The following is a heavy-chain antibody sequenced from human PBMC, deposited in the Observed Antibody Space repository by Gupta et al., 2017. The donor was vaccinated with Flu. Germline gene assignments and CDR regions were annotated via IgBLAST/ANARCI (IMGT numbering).Heavy chain of an antibody. Sequence: QAHLQQWGAGLLKPSETLSLTCAVYNASLSGSYWSWIRQPPGKGPEWIGEIDHSGGTNYNPSLKSRVTMSVDTSKNQFSLNLYSVTAADTAIYYCTRLGGFTVGYNWFDPWGQGTLVTVSS. CDR2: IDHSGGT. V-gene: IGHV4-34*01. D-gene: IGHD4-11*01. CDR3: TRLGGFTVGYNWFDP. CDR1: NASLSGSY. J-gene: IGHJ5*02.